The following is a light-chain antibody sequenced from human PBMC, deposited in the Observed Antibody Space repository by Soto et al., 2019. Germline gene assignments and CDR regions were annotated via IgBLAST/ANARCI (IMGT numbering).Light chain of an antibody. CDR3: QSYDSSLSYV. J-gene: IGLJ1*01. CDR1: SSNIGTGYD. V-gene: IGLV1-40*01. CDR2: GNS. Sequence: QSVLTQPPSVSGAPGQRVTISCTGSSSNIGTGYDVYWYQQLPGTAPKLLIYGNSNRPSGVPDRFSGSKSGTSASLAITGLHAEDEADYYCQSYDSSLSYVFGNGTKVTVL.